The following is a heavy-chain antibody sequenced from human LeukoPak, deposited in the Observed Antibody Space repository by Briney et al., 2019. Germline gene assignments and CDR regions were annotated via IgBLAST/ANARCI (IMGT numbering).Heavy chain of an antibody. CDR1: GFIFSHHG. J-gene: IGHJ4*02. Sequence: PGGSLRLSCATSGFIFSHHGMNWVRQAPGKGLEWVSGIRADAVTTYYADSVKGRFIISRDNSKNTVYLQMNSLSAGDAAVYYCVKDDGWVQYANWGQGTLVTVSS. D-gene: IGHD5-24*01. CDR2: IRADAVTT. CDR3: VKDDGWVQYAN. V-gene: IGHV3-23*01.